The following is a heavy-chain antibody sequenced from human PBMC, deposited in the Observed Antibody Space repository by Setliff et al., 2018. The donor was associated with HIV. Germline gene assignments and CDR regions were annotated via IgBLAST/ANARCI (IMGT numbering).Heavy chain of an antibody. V-gene: IGHV1-18*01. J-gene: IGHJ5*02. CDR1: GYTFTSYG. Sequence: ASVKVSCKASGYTFTSYGISWVRQAPGQGLEWMGWISAYNGNTNYAQKFQGRVTITTDESTSTAYMELSSLGSEDTAVYYCAGGLVSQKVPFDPWGQGTLVTVSS. CDR2: ISAYNGNT. D-gene: IGHD1-1*01. CDR3: AGGLVSQKVPFDP.